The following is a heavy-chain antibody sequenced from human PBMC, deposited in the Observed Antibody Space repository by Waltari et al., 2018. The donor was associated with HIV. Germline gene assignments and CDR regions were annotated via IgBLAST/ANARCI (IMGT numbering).Heavy chain of an antibody. D-gene: IGHD2-15*01. Sequence: EVQLVESGGVVVQPGGSLRLSCAASGFNFDHYAMHWVRQAPGEGLEWVSLITWDSGSTYYADAMKVRFTISRDNSKHSLYLQMNRLRVEDSALYFCAKDRTRYCNDATCPFSLDYWGQGTLVTVSS. CDR1: GFNFDHYA. CDR2: ITWDSGST. V-gene: IGHV3-43D*04. CDR3: AKDRTRYCNDATCPFSLDY. J-gene: IGHJ4*02.